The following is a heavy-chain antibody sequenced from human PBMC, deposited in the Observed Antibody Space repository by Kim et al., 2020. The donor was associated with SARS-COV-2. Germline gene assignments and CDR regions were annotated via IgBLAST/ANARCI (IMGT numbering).Heavy chain of an antibody. CDR2: ISWNSGSI. Sequence: GGSLRLSCAASGFTFDDYAMHWVRQAPGKGLEWVSGISWNSGSIGYADSVKGRFTISRDNAKNSLYLQMNSLRAEDTALYYCAKPDWGSSLRDAFDIWGQGTMVTVSS. CDR3: AKPDWGSSLRDAFDI. CDR1: GFTFDDYA. D-gene: IGHD3-16*01. V-gene: IGHV3-9*01. J-gene: IGHJ3*02.